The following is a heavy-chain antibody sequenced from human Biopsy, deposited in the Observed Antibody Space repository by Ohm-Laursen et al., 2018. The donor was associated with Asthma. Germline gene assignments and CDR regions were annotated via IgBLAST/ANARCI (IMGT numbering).Heavy chain of an antibody. J-gene: IGHJ6*02. CDR2: ISYGGKT. CDR3: ARRITIFGVVQKDHGMDA. Sequence: SETLSLTCKVSGGSMTPSSHHWDWIRQAPGKGLVWIGYISYGGKTSYNPSLKNRVTISRHTSKNQFCLRMTSVTAADTAVYFCARRITIFGVVQKDHGMDAWGQGTTVIVSS. D-gene: IGHD3-3*01. V-gene: IGHV4-39*01. CDR1: GGSMTPSSHH.